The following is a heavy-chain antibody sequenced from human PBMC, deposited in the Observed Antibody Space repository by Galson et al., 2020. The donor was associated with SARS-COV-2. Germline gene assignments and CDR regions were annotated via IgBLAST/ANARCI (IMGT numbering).Heavy chain of an antibody. CDR3: VRENWNPDY. CDR1: GYSISSGYH. D-gene: IGHD1-1*01. V-gene: IGHV4-38-2*02. J-gene: IGHJ4*02. CDR2: IYRTGTT. Sequence: SETLSLTCTVSGYSISSGYHWDWIRQPPGQGLEWIGSIYRTGTTYYNPSLKGRVTISVDTSKNQFSLKLSSVTAADTAVYYCVRENWNPDYWGQGTLVTVSS.